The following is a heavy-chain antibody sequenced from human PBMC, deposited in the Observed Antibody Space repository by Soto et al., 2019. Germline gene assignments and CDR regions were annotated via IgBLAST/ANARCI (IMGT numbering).Heavy chain of an antibody. D-gene: IGHD6-13*01. J-gene: IGHJ5*02. V-gene: IGHV3-21*01. Sequence: GGSLRLSCAASGFTFRSFTKNWVRQAPGKGLEWVSTISSNSAYIYYTDALRGRFTISRDNAKNSLHLQMNSLRAEDTAVYYCTRDASRDSSARGWFNPWGPGTLVTVSS. CDR1: GFTFRSFT. CDR3: TRDASRDSSARGWFNP. CDR2: ISSNSAYI.